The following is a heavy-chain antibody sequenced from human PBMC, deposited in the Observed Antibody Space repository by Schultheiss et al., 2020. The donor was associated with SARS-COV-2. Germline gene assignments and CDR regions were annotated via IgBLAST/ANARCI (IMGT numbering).Heavy chain of an antibody. V-gene: IGHV1-18*01. CDR2: ISAYNGNT. D-gene: IGHD2-8*01. CDR3: ARVMGGYYYYYMDV. J-gene: IGHJ6*03. Sequence: ASVKVSCKASGYTFTSYGISWVRQAPGQGLEWMGWISAYNGNTNYAQKLQGRVTMTTDTSTSTAYMELRSLRSDDTAVYYCARVMGGYYYYYMDVWGKGTTVTVSS. CDR1: GYTFTSYG.